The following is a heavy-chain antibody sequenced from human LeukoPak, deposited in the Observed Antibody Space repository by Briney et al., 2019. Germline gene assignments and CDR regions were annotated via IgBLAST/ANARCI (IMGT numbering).Heavy chain of an antibody. D-gene: IGHD2-21*02. CDR2: IYPGDSNT. V-gene: IGHV5-51*01. Sequence: GESLKISCKGSGYTFASYWIGWGRQMPGKGLEWMGIIYPGDSNTRYSPSFQGQVTISADKSISTAYLQWSGLKASDTAMYYCARRAYCGGDCYVDHWGQGTLVTVSS. CDR3: ARRAYCGGDCYVDH. J-gene: IGHJ4*02. CDR1: GYTFASYW.